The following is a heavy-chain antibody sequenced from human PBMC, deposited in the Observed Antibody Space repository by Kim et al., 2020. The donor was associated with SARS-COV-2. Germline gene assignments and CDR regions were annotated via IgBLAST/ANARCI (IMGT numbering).Heavy chain of an antibody. Sequence: GGSLRLSCAASGFTVSSNYMSWVRQAPGKGLEWVSVIYSGGSTYYADSVKGRFTISRDNSKNTLYLQMNSLRAEDTAVYYCARENRDYGDYWNWFDPWGQGTLVTVSS. CDR1: GFTVSSNY. V-gene: IGHV3-66*01. CDR3: ARENRDYGDYWNWFDP. J-gene: IGHJ5*02. CDR2: IYSGGST. D-gene: IGHD4-17*01.